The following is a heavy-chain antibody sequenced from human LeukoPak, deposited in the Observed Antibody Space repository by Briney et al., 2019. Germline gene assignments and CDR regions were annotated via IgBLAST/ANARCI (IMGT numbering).Heavy chain of an antibody. V-gene: IGHV3-23*01. J-gene: IGHJ4*02. Sequence: PGGSLRLSCEASGFTFSSYAMSWVRRAPGKGLEWVSAISGSGGSTYYADSVKGRFTISRDNSKNTLYLQMNSLRAEDTAVFYCAKDRNSSGWYHPAYWGQGTLVTVSS. CDR2: ISGSGGST. CDR1: GFTFSSYA. D-gene: IGHD6-19*01. CDR3: AKDRNSSGWYHPAY.